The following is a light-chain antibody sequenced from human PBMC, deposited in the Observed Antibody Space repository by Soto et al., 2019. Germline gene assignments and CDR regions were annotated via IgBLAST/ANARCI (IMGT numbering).Light chain of an antibody. V-gene: IGKV3-20*01. CDR2: CAS. CDR1: QSVSSNY. Sequence: EIVLTQSPGTLSLSPGERATLSCRASQSVSSNYLAGYQQRPGQAPRLLMYCASVRATGIPERVSGSGSGTGFTFTIRRLEPEDFAVYCCQQYGTSPPTFGPGTKVD. J-gene: IGKJ3*01. CDR3: QQYGTSPPT.